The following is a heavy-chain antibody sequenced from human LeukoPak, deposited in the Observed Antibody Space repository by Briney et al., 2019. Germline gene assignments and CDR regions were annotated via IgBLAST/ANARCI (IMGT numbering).Heavy chain of an antibody. J-gene: IGHJ5*02. CDR3: ARDIGSFHWFDP. CDR2: INHSGST. CDR1: GGSFSGYY. D-gene: IGHD1-26*01. V-gene: IGHV4-34*01. Sequence: SETLSLTCAVYGGSFSGYYWSWIRQPPGKGLEWIGEINHSGSTNYNPSLKSRVTISVDTSKNQFSLKLSSVTAADTAVYYCARDIGSFHWFDPWGQGTLVTVSS.